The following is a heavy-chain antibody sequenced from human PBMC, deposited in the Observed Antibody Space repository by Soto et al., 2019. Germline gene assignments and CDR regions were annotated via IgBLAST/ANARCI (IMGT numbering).Heavy chain of an antibody. V-gene: IGHV1-2*02. CDR2: INPNSGGT. Sequence: ASVKVSCKASGYTFTGYYMHWVRQAPGQGLEWMGWINPNSGGTNYAQKFQGRVTMTRDTSISTAYMDLSRLRSDDTAVYYCARDPVAGTGVQSYYYYGMDVWGQGTTVTVSS. D-gene: IGHD6-19*01. J-gene: IGHJ6*02. CDR3: ARDPVAGTGVQSYYYYGMDV. CDR1: GYTFTGYY.